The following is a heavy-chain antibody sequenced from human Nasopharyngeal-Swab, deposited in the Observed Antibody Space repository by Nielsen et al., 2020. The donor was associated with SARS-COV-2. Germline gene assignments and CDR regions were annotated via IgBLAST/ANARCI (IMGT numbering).Heavy chain of an antibody. CDR1: GFSFSSSW. CDR2: MKHEGGET. Sequence: GESLKISCAASGFSFSSSWMSWVRQAPDKRLEWVANMKHEGGETYYLPSVRGRFTISRDDAVNSLYLQMNSLRAEDTAVYYCATHNDYRFENWGQGTLVSVSS. V-gene: IGHV3-7*03. D-gene: IGHD4-11*01. J-gene: IGHJ4*02. CDR3: ATHNDYRFEN.